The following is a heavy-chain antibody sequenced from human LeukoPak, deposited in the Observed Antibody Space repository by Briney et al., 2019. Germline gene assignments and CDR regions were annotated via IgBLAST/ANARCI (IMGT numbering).Heavy chain of an antibody. V-gene: IGHV3-48*04. J-gene: IGHJ4*02. Sequence: GGSLRLSCAASGFTFSSYSMNWVRQAPGKGLEWVSYISSSSSTIYYADSVKGRFTISRDNAKNSVFLQMNSLRVEDTAVYHCARVFSGVVGFDYWGQGTLVTVSS. CDR2: ISSSSSTI. CDR1: GFTFSSYS. D-gene: IGHD5-12*01. CDR3: ARVFSGVVGFDY.